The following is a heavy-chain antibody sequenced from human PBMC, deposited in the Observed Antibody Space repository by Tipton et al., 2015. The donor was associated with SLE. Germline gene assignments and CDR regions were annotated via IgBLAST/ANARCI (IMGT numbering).Heavy chain of an antibody. CDR2: IKQDGSEK. V-gene: IGHV3-7*01. D-gene: IGHD2-2*01. Sequence: SLRLSCAASGITFSRYWMSWVRQAPGKGLEWVANIKQDGSEKYYVDSVKGRFTISRDNAKNSLYLQMNSLRAEDTAVYYCSARRSTGHSTEDYWGQGTLVSVSS. CDR3: SARRSTGHSTEDY. J-gene: IGHJ4*02. CDR1: GITFSRYW.